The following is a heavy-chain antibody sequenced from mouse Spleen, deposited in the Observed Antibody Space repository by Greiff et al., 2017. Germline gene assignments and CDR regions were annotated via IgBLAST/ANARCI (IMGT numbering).Heavy chain of an antibody. V-gene: IGHV1-15*01. CDR3: TRSLIITTVVAPGYYAMDY. J-gene: IGHJ4*01. CDR1: GYTFTDYE. CDR2: IDPETGGT. Sequence: VKLMESGAELVRPGASVTLSCKASGYTFTDYEMHWVKQTPVHGLEWIGAIDPETGGTAYNQKFKGKAILTADKSSSTAYMELRSLTSEDSAVYYCTRSLIITTVVAPGYYAMDYWGQGTSVTVSS. D-gene: IGHD1-1*01.